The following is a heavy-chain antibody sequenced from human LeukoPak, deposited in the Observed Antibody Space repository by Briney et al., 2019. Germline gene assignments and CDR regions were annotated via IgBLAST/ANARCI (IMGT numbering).Heavy chain of an antibody. V-gene: IGHV3-33*01. CDR2: IWYDGSNK. D-gene: IGHD6-13*01. CDR3: ARDLVAAAGYYYYGMDV. Sequence: GGSLRLSCAASGFIFSSYGMHWVRQAPGKGLEWVAVIWYDGSNKYYADSVKGRFTISRDNSKNTLYLQMNSLRAEDTAVYYCARDLVAAAGYYYYGMDVWGQGTTVTVSS. J-gene: IGHJ6*02. CDR1: GFIFSSYG.